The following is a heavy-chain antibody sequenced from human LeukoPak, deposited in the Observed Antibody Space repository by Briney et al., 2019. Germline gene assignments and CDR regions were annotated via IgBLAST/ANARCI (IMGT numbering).Heavy chain of an antibody. CDR2: ISGSASST. Sequence: GGSLRLSCAASGFTFSNYGMNWVRQAPGKGLEWVSAISGSASSTYYADSVKGRFTISRDNSKNTLYLQMNSLRADDTAVYYCAKAPVTTCRGAYCYPFDYWGQGTLVTVSS. D-gene: IGHD2-21*01. CDR1: GFTFSNYG. CDR3: AKAPVTTCRGAYCYPFDY. J-gene: IGHJ4*02. V-gene: IGHV3-23*01.